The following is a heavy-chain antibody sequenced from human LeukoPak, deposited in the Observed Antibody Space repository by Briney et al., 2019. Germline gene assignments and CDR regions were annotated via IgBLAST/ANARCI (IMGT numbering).Heavy chain of an antibody. CDR2: INHSGST. CDR3: AREQRYSSSWYSYYYYYMDV. CDR1: GGSFSGYY. D-gene: IGHD6-13*01. V-gene: IGHV4-34*01. Sequence: SETLSLTCAVYGGSFSGYYWSWLRQPPGKGLEWIGEINHSGSTYYNPSLKSRVTISVDTSKNQFSLKLSSVTAADTAVYYCAREQRYSSSWYSYYYYYMDVWGKGTTVTVSS. J-gene: IGHJ6*03.